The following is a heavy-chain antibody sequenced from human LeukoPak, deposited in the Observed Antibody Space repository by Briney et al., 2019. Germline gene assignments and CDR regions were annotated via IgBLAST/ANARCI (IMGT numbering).Heavy chain of an antibody. CDR1: GGSINNYH. V-gene: IGHV4-59*08. CDR2: IYYSGST. Sequence: SETLSLTCTVSGGSINNYHWTWIRQPPGKGLEWIGHIYYSGSTNYNPSLKSRVTISIDTSKNQFSLKLKSVTAADTAVYYCASRDASGYYFDYWGQGTPATVSS. CDR3: ASRDASGYYFDY. J-gene: IGHJ4*02. D-gene: IGHD5-12*01.